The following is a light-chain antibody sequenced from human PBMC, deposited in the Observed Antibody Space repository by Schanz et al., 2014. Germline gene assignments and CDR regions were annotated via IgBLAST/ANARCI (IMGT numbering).Light chain of an antibody. Sequence: QSALTQPASVSGSPGQSITISCTGTSSDVGGYNYVSWYQQHPGKAPKVMIYDVSNRPSGVSNRFSGSKSGNTASLTVSGLQAEDEADYYCSSYAGRNSFVVFGGGTKLTVL. V-gene: IGLV2-14*01. CDR2: DVS. CDR3: SSYAGRNSFVV. CDR1: SSDVGGYNY. J-gene: IGLJ2*01.